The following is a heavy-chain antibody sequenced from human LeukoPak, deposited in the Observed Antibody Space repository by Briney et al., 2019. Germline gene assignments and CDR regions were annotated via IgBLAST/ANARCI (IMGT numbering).Heavy chain of an antibody. CDR2: INPDGSGT. CDR1: GFSFGTYW. CDR3: VRDMDV. J-gene: IGHJ6*02. Sequence: QSGGSLRLSCAASGFSFGTYWMTWVRQAPGKGLEWVANINPDGSGTYHVDSVKGRFTISRDNAENSVYLQMNSLRAEDTAVYYCVRDMDVWGQGTTVTVSS. V-gene: IGHV3-7*04.